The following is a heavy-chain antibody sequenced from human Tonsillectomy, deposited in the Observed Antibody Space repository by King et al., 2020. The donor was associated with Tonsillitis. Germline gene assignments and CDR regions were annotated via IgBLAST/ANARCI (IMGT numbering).Heavy chain of an antibody. V-gene: IGHV3-30-3*01. J-gene: IGHJ4*02. CDR3: ATLYANNCLNDY. Sequence: VQLVESGGSVVQPGRSLRLSCAASGFTFSSYAVNWVRQAPGKGLEWVAVISHDESNKFYADSVKGRFTISRDNSKKTLYHQMNNLRAEDTAMYYCATLYANNCLNDYWGRGTLVTVSS. CDR1: GFTFSSYA. D-gene: IGHD2/OR15-2a*01. CDR2: ISHDESNK.